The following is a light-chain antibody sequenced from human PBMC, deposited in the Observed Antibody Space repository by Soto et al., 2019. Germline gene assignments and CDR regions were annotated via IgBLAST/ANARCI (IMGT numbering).Light chain of an antibody. CDR3: SSYTSSSTRV. Sequence: QSVLTQPASVSGSPGQWITISCTGTSSDVGGYNYVSWYQQHPGKAPKLMIYDVSNRPSGVSNRFSGSKSGNTASLTISGLQAEDEADYYCSSYTSSSTRVFGTGTKATVL. CDR2: DVS. V-gene: IGLV2-14*01. J-gene: IGLJ1*01. CDR1: SSDVGGYNY.